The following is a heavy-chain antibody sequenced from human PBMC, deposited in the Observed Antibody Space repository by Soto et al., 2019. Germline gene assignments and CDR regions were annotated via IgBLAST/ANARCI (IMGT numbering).Heavy chain of an antibody. D-gene: IGHD1-26*01. J-gene: IGHJ4*02. CDR1: GFTFETTA. V-gene: IGHV3-23*01. CDR2: ISGTGLSK. Sequence: GGSLRLSCEASGFTFETTALSWVRQAPGKGLEWVATISGTGLSKYYADSMKSRFIISRDNSRNTLYLQMNSLRAEDTAIYYCARPGSVNEYMWETNFWGQGTPVTVS. CDR3: ARPGSVNEYMWETNF.